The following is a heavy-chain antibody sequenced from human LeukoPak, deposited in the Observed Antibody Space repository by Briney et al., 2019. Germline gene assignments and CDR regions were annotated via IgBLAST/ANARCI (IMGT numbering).Heavy chain of an antibody. CDR1: GGSFSGYY. Sequence: SETLSLTCAVYGGSFSGYYWSWIRQPPGKGLEWIGEINHSGSTNYNPSLKGRVTISVDTSKNQFSLKLSSVTAADTAVYYCARSAVVVPAAMHYYYGMDVWGKGTTVTVSS. CDR3: ARSAVVVPAAMHYYYGMDV. CDR2: INHSGST. J-gene: IGHJ6*04. V-gene: IGHV4-34*01. D-gene: IGHD2-2*01.